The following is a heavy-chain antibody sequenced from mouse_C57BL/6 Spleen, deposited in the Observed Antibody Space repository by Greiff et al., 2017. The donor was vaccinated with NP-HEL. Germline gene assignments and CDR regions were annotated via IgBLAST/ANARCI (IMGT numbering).Heavy chain of an antibody. J-gene: IGHJ4*01. CDR1: GYAFSSYW. D-gene: IGHD1-1*01. CDR3: ASYGSSGSSYDYAMDY. Sequence: QVQLQQPGAELVKPGASVKISCKASGYAFSSYWMNWVKQRPGKGLEWIGQIYPGDGDTNYNGKFKGKAKLTADKSHSTAYMQLSRLNSEDSAVYFWASYGSSGSSYDYAMDYWGQGTSVTVSS. CDR2: IYPGDGDT. V-gene: IGHV1-80*01.